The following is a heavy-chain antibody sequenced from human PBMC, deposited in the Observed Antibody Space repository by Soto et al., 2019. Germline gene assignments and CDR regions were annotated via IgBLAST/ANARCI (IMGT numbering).Heavy chain of an antibody. CDR1: GFPFSSYA. CDR3: AKKFEYSSSFHGMDV. V-gene: IGHV3-23*01. D-gene: IGHD6-6*01. J-gene: IGHJ6*02. CDR2: ISGSGGST. Sequence: GGSLRLSCAASGFPFSSYAMSWVRQAPGKGLEWVSAISGSGGSTYYADSVKGRFTISRDNSKNTLYLQMNSLRAEDTAVYYCAKKFEYSSSFHGMDVWGQGTTVTVSS.